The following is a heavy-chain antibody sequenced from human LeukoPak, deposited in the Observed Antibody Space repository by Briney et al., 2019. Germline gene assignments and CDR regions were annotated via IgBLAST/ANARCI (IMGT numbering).Heavy chain of an antibody. CDR2: IYYSGST. D-gene: IGHD5-18*01. J-gene: IGHJ3*02. CDR1: GYSISSGYY. V-gene: IGHV4-61*01. CDR3: ARGGGDSYGKGVAIQAKVPAFDI. Sequence: PSETLSLTCTVSGYSISSGYYWGWIRQPPGKGLEWIGYIYYSGSTNYNPSLKSRVTISVDTSKNQFSLRLSSVTAADTAVYYCARGGGDSYGKGVAIQAKVPAFDIWGQGTMVTVSS.